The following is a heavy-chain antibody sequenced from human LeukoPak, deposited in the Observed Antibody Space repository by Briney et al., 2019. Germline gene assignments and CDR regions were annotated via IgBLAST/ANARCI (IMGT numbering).Heavy chain of an antibody. CDR3: AKYSSSWYYFDY. Sequence: GGSLRLSCAASGFTFSSYSMNWVRQAPGKGLEWVSSISSSSYIYYADSVKGRFTISRDNAKNSLYLQMNSLRAEDTAVYYCAKYSSSWYYFDYWGQGTLVTVSS. CDR2: ISSSSYI. V-gene: IGHV3-21*01. J-gene: IGHJ4*02. D-gene: IGHD6-13*01. CDR1: GFTFSSYS.